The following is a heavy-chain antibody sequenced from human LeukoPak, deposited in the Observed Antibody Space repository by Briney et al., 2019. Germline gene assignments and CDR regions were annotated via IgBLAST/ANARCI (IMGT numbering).Heavy chain of an antibody. J-gene: IGHJ4*02. CDR3: AKEYKSDLDTACADY. CDR2: IRYDGSNK. D-gene: IGHD5-18*01. CDR1: GFTFSNNW. V-gene: IGHV3-30*02. Sequence: PGGSLRLSCAASGFTFSNNWMSWVRQAPGKGLEWVAFIRYDGSNKYYADSVKGRFTISRDNSKNTLYLQMNSLRAEDTAVYYCAKEYKSDLDTACADYWGQGTLVTVSS.